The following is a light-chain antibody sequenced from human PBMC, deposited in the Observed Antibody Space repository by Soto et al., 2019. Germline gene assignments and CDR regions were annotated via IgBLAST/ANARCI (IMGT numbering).Light chain of an antibody. CDR2: DAS. Sequence: EIVLTQSPATLSLSPGERTTLSCRASQSVTRYLAWYQQKPGQAPRLLIYDASNRATGIPARFSASGSGTDFTLTINSLEPEDFAVYYCQQRSKWPITFGQGTRLEIK. J-gene: IGKJ5*01. CDR1: QSVTRY. V-gene: IGKV3-11*01. CDR3: QQRSKWPIT.